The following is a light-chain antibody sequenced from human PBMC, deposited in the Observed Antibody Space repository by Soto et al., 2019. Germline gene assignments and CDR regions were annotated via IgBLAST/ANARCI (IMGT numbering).Light chain of an antibody. J-gene: IGLJ2*01. CDR3: YSTADNNLL. CDR2: NDS. V-gene: IGLV3-27*01. CDR1: VLSKKY. Sequence: SSELTQPSSVSVSPGQTARITCSGDVLSKKYARWFQQKPGQAPVLVIYNDSERPSGIPERFSGSSSGTTVTLTISGAQVEDEADYYCYSTADNNLLFGGGTKVTVL.